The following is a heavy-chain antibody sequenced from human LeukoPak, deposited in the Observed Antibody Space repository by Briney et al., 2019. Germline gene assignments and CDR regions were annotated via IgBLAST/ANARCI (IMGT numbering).Heavy chain of an antibody. D-gene: IGHD6-19*01. Sequence: SETLSLTCAVYGGSFSGYYWSWIRQPPGKGLEWIGEINHSGSTNYNPSLKSRVTISVETSKNQFSLKLSSVTAADTAVYYCARPGYSSGPDAFDIWGQGTMVTVSS. V-gene: IGHV4-34*01. CDR3: ARPGYSSGPDAFDI. CDR2: INHSGST. CDR1: GGSFSGYY. J-gene: IGHJ3*02.